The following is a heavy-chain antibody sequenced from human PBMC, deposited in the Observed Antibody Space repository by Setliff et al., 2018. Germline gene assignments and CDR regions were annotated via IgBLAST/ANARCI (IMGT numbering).Heavy chain of an antibody. D-gene: IGHD5-18*01. CDR2: ISAYNGNT. CDR1: GYTFTAYD. Sequence: RASVKVSCKASGYTFTAYDIVWVRQATGQGLERMGWISAYNGNTKYAQKLQGRVTMATDISTSTAYMELRSLRSDDTAVYYCARGGYSYGYDHGFDIWGQGTMVTVSS. CDR3: ARGGYSYGYDHGFDI. V-gene: IGHV1-18*01. J-gene: IGHJ3*02.